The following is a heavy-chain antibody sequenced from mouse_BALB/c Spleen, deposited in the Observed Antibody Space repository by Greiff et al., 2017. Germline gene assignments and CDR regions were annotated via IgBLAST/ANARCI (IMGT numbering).Heavy chain of an antibody. Sequence: EVMLVESGGGLVQPGGSRTLSCAASGFTFSSFGMHWVRQAPEKGLEWVAYISSGSSTIYYADTVKGRFTISRDNPKNTLFLQMTSLRSEDTAMYYCARGEGYFAYWGQGTLVTVSA. CDR1: GFTFSSFG. J-gene: IGHJ3*01. CDR2: ISSGSSTI. CDR3: ARGEGYFAY. V-gene: IGHV5-17*02. D-gene: IGHD2-2*01.